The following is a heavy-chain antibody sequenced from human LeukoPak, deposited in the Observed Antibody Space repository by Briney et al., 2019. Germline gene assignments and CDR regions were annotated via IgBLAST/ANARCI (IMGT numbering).Heavy chain of an antibody. J-gene: IGHJ4*02. CDR3: ARQNDRSHDY. V-gene: IGHV4-34*01. D-gene: IGHD1-1*01. Sequence: PSETLSLTCAVYGGSFSGYYWSWIRQPPGKGLEWIGEINHSGSTNYNPSLKSRVTISVDTSKNQFSLKLRSVTAADTAVYYCARQNDRSHDYWGQGTLVTVSS. CDR2: INHSGST. CDR1: GGSFSGYY.